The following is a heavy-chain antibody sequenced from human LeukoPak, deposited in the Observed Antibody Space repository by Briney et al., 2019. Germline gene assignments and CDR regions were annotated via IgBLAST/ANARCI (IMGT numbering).Heavy chain of an antibody. J-gene: IGHJ3*01. Sequence: SETVSLTCTVYGGSISSYYWSWIRQPPGKGLEWIGYIYYSGSTNYNPSLNSRVTISVDTSKNQFSLKLSSVTAADTAVYYCASGGYSYGYGAFDGWGQGTMVTASS. D-gene: IGHD5-18*01. CDR3: ASGGYSYGYGAFDG. CDR2: IYYSGST. V-gene: IGHV4-59*01. CDR1: GGSISSYY.